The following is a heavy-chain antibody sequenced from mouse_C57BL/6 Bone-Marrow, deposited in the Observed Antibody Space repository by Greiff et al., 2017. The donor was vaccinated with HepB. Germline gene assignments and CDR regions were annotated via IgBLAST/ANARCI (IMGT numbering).Heavy chain of an antibody. D-gene: IGHD2-3*01. CDR3: ARRDGYFYAMDY. CDR2: ISSGGSYT. Sequence: EVKLMESGGDLVKPGGSLKLSCAASGFTFSSYGMSWVRQTPDTRLEWVATISSGGSYTYYPDSVKGRFTISRDNTKNTLYLQMSSLKSEDTAMYYCARRDGYFYAMDYWGQGTSVTVSS. J-gene: IGHJ4*01. CDR1: GFTFSSYG. V-gene: IGHV5-6*02.